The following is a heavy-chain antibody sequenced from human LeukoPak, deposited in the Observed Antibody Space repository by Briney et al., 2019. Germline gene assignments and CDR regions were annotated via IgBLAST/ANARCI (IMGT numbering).Heavy chain of an antibody. D-gene: IGHD3-22*01. Sequence: SEALSLTCAVSGGSISSSSYYWGWIRQPPGKGLEWIGSMYYSGTTYYNPSLKSRVTISVDTSKNQFSLKLSSVTAADTAVYYCARTASTYYYDSSGPIWGQGTMVTVSS. J-gene: IGHJ3*02. CDR1: GGSISSSSYY. CDR2: MYYSGTT. V-gene: IGHV4-39*01. CDR3: ARTASTYYYDSSGPI.